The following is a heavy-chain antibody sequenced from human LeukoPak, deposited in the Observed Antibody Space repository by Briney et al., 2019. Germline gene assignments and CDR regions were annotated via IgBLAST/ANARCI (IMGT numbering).Heavy chain of an antibody. J-gene: IGHJ4*02. CDR3: ARINFDCSGGSCYTYYFDY. Sequence: SEALSLTCTVSGGSISSYYWSWIRQPAGKGLEWIGRIYTSGGTNYNPSLKSRVTMSVDTSKNQFSLKLSSVTAADTAVYYCARINFDCSGGSCYTYYFDYWGQGTLVTVSS. CDR1: GGSISSYY. V-gene: IGHV4-4*07. D-gene: IGHD2-15*01. CDR2: IYTSGGT.